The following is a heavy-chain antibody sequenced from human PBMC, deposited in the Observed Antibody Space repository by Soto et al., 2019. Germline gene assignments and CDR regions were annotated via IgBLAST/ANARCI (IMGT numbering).Heavy chain of an antibody. Sequence: ASVKVSWKASGYAFTGYYMHWVLQAPGQGLEWMGWINPNSGGTNYAQKFQGRVTMTRDTSISTAYMELSRLRSDDTAVYYCAREGYYGSGSYYSIDWFDPWGQGTLVTVSS. D-gene: IGHD3-10*01. J-gene: IGHJ5*02. CDR1: GYAFTGYY. CDR2: INPNSGGT. CDR3: AREGYYGSGSYYSIDWFDP. V-gene: IGHV1-2*02.